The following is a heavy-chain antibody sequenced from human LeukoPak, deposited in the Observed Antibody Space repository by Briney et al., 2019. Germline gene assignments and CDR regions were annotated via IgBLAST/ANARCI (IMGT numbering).Heavy chain of an antibody. CDR3: ARDPGVVVTAIRRYFDY. J-gene: IGHJ4*02. D-gene: IGHD2-21*02. CDR1: GFTFSSYG. Sequence: GGSLRLSCAASGFTFSSYGMNWVRQAPGKGLGWVSSISSSSSYIYYADSVKGRFTISRDNAKNSLYLQMNSLRAEDTAVYYCARDPGVVVTAIRRYFDYWGQGTLVTVSS. CDR2: ISSSSSYI. V-gene: IGHV3-21*01.